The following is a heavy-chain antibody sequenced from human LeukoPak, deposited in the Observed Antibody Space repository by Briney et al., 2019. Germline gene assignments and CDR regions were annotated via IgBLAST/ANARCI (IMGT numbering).Heavy chain of an antibody. J-gene: IGHJ3*02. Sequence: GWSLTLSCLASGFTLSSYWMHWVRQPAGKGLLWVSRINSYGSSKSYADSVKGRVTISRDTAKNTLYLQMNSLRAEDTAVYYCAAQQWLTSEFDIWGQGTMVTVSS. CDR3: AAQQWLTSEFDI. V-gene: IGHV3-74*01. CDR1: GFTLSSYW. CDR2: INSYGSSK. D-gene: IGHD6-19*01.